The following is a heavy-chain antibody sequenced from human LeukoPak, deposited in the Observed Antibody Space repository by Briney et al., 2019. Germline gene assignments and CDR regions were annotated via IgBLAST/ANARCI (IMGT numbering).Heavy chain of an antibody. CDR2: INPNSGDT. V-gene: IGHV1-2*06. Sequence: ASVKVSCKASGYTFTGYYMHWVRQAPGQGLEWMGRINPNSGDTNYALKFQGRVTMTRDTSISTAYMELRRLRSDDTAVYYCARERFVKTLMVRGVISHLGYWGQGTLVTVSS. D-gene: IGHD3-10*01. CDR1: GYTFTGYY. J-gene: IGHJ4*02. CDR3: ARERFVKTLMVRGVISHLGY.